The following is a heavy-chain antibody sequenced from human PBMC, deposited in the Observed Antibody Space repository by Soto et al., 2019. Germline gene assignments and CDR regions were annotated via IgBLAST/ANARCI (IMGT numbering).Heavy chain of an antibody. V-gene: IGHV3-30*18. CDR3: AKDSSEHGLDGAVFEY. J-gene: IGHJ4*02. D-gene: IGHD3-10*01. CDR2: ISYDGSNK. Sequence: QVQLVESGGGVVQPGRSLRLSCAASGFTFSDYGMHWVRQAPGKGLKWVAVISYDGSNKYYTDSVRGRFTISRDNSKNTLYLHMNRLRAEDTAVYYCAKDSSEHGLDGAVFEYWGQGTLVSVSS. CDR1: GFTFSDYG.